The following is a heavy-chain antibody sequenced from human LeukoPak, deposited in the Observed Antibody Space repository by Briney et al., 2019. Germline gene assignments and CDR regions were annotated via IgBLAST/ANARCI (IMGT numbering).Heavy chain of an antibody. Sequence: SETLSLTCTVSGGSISSYYWSWIRQPPGKGLEWIGYIYYSGSTNYNPSLKSRVTISVDTSKNQFSLKLSSVTAADTAAYYCARVAAAAGTYYYYGMDVWGQGTTVTVSS. J-gene: IGHJ6*02. CDR1: GGSISSYY. V-gene: IGHV4-59*01. CDR3: ARVAAAAGTYYYYGMDV. D-gene: IGHD6-13*01. CDR2: IYYSGST.